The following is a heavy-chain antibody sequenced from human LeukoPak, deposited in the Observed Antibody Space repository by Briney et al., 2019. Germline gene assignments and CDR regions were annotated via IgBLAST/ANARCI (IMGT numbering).Heavy chain of an antibody. CDR3: AKDFRIGYSAHFDY. V-gene: IGHV3-23*01. J-gene: IGHJ4*02. Sequence: GGSLRLSCVGSGFTFRSHAMSWVRQAPEKGLEFVSGIYENGGTTYYADSVKGRFSISRDNSKNTLYLQMDSPRGEDTAVYYCAKDFRIGYSAHFDYWGQGALVTVSS. CDR2: IYENGGTT. D-gene: IGHD2-21*01. CDR1: GFTFRSHA.